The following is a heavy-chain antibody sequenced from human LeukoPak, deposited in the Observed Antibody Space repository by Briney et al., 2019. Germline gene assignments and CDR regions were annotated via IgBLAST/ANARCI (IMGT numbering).Heavy chain of an antibody. D-gene: IGHD3-9*01. CDR1: SGSFSGYY. Sequence: SETLSLTCVVYSGSFSGYYWSWIRQPPGKGLEWIGEINHSGSTNYNPSLKSRVTISVDTSKNQFSLKLSSVTAADTAVYYCARAITYYDILTGYYEPHTILDYWGQGTLVTVSS. V-gene: IGHV4-34*01. CDR3: ARAITYYDILTGYYEPHTILDY. CDR2: INHSGST. J-gene: IGHJ4*02.